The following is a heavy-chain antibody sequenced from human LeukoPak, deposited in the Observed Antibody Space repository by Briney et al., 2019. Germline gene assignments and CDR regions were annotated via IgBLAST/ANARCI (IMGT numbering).Heavy chain of an antibody. Sequence: GGSLRLSCAASGFTFSSYAMHWVRQAPGKGLEWVAVISYDGSNKYYADSVKGRFTISRDNSKNTLYLQMNSLRAEDTAVYYCAKEGFDSWGQGTLVTVSS. V-gene: IGHV3-30-3*01. CDR3: AKEGFDS. CDR2: ISYDGSNK. J-gene: IGHJ4*02. CDR1: GFTFSSYA.